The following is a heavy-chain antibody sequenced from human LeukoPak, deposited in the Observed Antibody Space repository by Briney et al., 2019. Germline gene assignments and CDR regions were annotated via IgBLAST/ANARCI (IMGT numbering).Heavy chain of an antibody. CDR2: ISAYNGNT. V-gene: IGHV1-18*01. CDR3: ATVVVGATSNWFDP. J-gene: IGHJ5*02. Sequence: ASVKVSCKASGYTFTSYGISWVRQAPGQGLEWMGWISAYNGNTNYAQKLQGRVTMTTDTSTSTAYMELRSLRSDDTAVYYCATVVVGATSNWFDPWGQGTLVTVSS. D-gene: IGHD1-26*01. CDR1: GYTFTSYG.